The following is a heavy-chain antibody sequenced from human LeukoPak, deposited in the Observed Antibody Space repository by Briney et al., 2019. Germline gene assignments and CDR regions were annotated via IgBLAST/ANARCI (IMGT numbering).Heavy chain of an antibody. V-gene: IGHV3-11*01. CDR2: ISPSGTTM. Sequence: GGSLRLSCVASGFTFSDYYMSWIRQAPGKGLEWVSYISPSGTTMFYADSVKGRFTISRDNAKSSLSLQMNSLRAEDSAVYYCARYKGLGDWGQGTLVTVSS. D-gene: IGHD1-1*01. CDR3: ARYKGLGD. CDR1: GFTFSDYY. J-gene: IGHJ4*02.